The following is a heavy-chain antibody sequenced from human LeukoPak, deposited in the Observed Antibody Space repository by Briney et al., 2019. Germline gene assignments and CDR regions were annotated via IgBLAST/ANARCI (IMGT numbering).Heavy chain of an antibody. CDR1: GYTLTSYY. J-gene: IGHJ4*02. D-gene: IGHD3-10*01. CDR2: INPSGGST. Sequence: ASVKVSCKASGYTLTSYYMHWVRQAPGQGLEWMGIINPSGGSTSYAQKFQGRVTMTRDMSTSTVYMELSSLRSEDTAVYYCARDVGSRRGVDYWGQGTLVTVSS. CDR3: ARDVGSRRGVDY. V-gene: IGHV1-46*01.